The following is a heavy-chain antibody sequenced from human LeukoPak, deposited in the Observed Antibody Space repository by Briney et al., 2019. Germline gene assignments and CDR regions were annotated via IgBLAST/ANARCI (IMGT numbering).Heavy chain of an antibody. CDR3: ARRIAAAGLYNWFDP. D-gene: IGHD6-13*01. J-gene: IGHJ5*02. V-gene: IGHV1-8*01. CDR2: MNPNSGNT. CDR1: GYTFTSYD. Sequence: GASVKVSCKASGYTFTSYDINWVRQATGQGLEWMGWMNPNSGNTGYAQKFQGRVTMTRNTSISTAYMELSSLRSEDTAVYYCARRIAAAGLYNWFDPWGQGTLATVSS.